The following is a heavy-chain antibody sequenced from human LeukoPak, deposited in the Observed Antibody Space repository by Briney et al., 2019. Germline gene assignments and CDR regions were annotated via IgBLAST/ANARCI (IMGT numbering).Heavy chain of an antibody. CDR3: ARHASDSSGFYNYYGKDV. V-gene: IGHV4-39*01. CDR2: MYYSGST. J-gene: IGHJ6*02. Sequence: PSETLSLTCIVSAGSISSSSYYWAWIRQPPGKGLEWIGSMYYSGSTNYNPSLKSRVTISADTSKNQFFLKVSSVTAADTAVYYCARHASDSSGFYNYYGKDVWGQGTTVTVSS. D-gene: IGHD3-22*01. CDR1: AGSISSSSYY.